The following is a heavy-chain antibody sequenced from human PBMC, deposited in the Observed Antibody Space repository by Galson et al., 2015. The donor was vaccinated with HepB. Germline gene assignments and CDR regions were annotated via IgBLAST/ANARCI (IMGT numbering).Heavy chain of an antibody. J-gene: IGHJ5*01. Sequence: SLRLSCAASGFALDSHAMSWVRQAPGRGLEWISGITGKGDSTFYADSVKGRFTVSRDNSNNMLYLQVNSLRAEDAGLYFCAKGYGLFDSWGQGILVTVSS. CDR3: AKGYGLFDS. CDR1: GFALDSHA. D-gene: IGHD3-16*01. V-gene: IGHV3-23*01. CDR2: ITGKGDST.